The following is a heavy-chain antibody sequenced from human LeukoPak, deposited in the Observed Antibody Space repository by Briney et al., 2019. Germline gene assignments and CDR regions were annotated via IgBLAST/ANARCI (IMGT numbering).Heavy chain of an antibody. J-gene: IGHJ6*02. CDR2: ISYDGSIK. D-gene: IGHD5-18*01. CDR1: GFTFSSCA. Sequence: PGGSLRLSCAASGFTFSSCAMHWVRQAPGKGLEWVAVISYDGSIKYYADSVKGRFTISTDIPKSTLSLQMNSLRAEDTAVYYCAGYGDYGMDVWGQGTTVTVSS. V-gene: IGHV3-30-3*01. CDR3: AGYGDYGMDV.